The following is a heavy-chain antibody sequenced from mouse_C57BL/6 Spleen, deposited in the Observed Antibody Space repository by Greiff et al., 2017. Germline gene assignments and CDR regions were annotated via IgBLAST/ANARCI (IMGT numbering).Heavy chain of an antibody. CDR1: GYTFTEYT. CDR3: ARHAIVIYYGNYGYFDY. CDR2: FYPGSGSI. V-gene: IGHV1-62-2*01. Sequence: VKLMESGAELVKPGASVKLSCKASGYTFTEYTIHWVKQRSGQGLEWIGWFYPGSGSIKYNEKFKDKATLTADKSSSTVYMELSRLTSEDSAVYVCARHAIVIYYGNYGYFDYWGQGTTLTVSS. J-gene: IGHJ2*01. D-gene: IGHD2-1*01.